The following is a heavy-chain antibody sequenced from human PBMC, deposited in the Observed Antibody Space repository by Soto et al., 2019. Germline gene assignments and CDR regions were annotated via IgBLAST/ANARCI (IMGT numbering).Heavy chain of an antibody. CDR1: GYTFTSYD. CDR2: MNPDSGNT. V-gene: IGHV1-8*01. J-gene: IGHJ6*03. D-gene: IGHD6-13*01. CDR3: ALDYSSYYYYYMDV. Sequence: GASVKVSCKASGYTFTSYDINWVRQATGQGLEWMGWMNPDSGNTGCAQKFQGRVAMTRNTSISTAYMELSSLRSEDTAVYYCALDYSSYYYYYMDVWGKGNTVTVSS.